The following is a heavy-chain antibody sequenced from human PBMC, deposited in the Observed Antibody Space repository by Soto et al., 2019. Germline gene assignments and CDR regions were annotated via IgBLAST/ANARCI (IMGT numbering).Heavy chain of an antibody. V-gene: IGHV4-34*01. J-gene: IGHJ6*02. D-gene: IGHD2-2*01. Sequence: LSLTCAVYGGSFSGYYWSWIRQPPGKGLEWIGEINHSGSTNYNPSLKSRVTISVDTSKNQFSLKLSSVTAADTAVYYCARGLSLEYCSSTSCPPYYYYGMDVWGQGTTVTVSS. CDR3: ARGLSLEYCSSTSCPPYYYYGMDV. CDR2: INHSGST. CDR1: GGSFSGYY.